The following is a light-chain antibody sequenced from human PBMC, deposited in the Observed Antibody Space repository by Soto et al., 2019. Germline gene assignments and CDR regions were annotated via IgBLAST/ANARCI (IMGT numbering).Light chain of an antibody. CDR3: ATWDDSLNAAV. V-gene: IGLV1-44*01. CDR2: IDD. Sequence: QSALTQPPSLSGTPGQRVTISCSGSTSNIAGNTVHWYQHLPETAPKLLIYIDDQRPSGVPDRFSGSKSGTSASLAISGLQYEDEADYYCATWDDSLNAAVFGGGTQLTVL. J-gene: IGLJ7*01. CDR1: TSNIAGNT.